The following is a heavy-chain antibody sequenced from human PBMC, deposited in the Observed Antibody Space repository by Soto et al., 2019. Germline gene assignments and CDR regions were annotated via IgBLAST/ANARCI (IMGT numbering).Heavy chain of an antibody. CDR3: TTDIVATIYGAFDI. Sequence: PGGSLRLSCAASGFTFSNAWMSWVRQAPGKGLEWVGRIKSKTDGGTTDYAAPLKGRSTISRDDSKNTLYLQMNSLKTEDTAVYYCTTDIVATIYGAFDIWGQGTMVTVSS. D-gene: IGHD5-12*01. J-gene: IGHJ3*02. V-gene: IGHV3-15*01. CDR2: IKSKTDGGTT. CDR1: GFTFSNAW.